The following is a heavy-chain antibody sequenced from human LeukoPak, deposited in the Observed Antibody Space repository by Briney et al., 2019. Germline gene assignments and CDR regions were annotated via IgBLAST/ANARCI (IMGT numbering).Heavy chain of an antibody. CDR2: IYYSGST. CDR1: GGSISSSSYY. CDR3: ARHKVGTQNWLAIDY. V-gene: IGHV4-39*01. D-gene: IGHD6-19*01. Sequence: PSETLSLTCTVSGGSISSSSYYWGWIRQPPGKGLEWIGSIYYSGSTYYNPSLKSRVTISVDTSKNQFSLKLSSVTAADTAVYYCARHKVGTQNWLAIDYWGQGTLVTVSS. J-gene: IGHJ4*02.